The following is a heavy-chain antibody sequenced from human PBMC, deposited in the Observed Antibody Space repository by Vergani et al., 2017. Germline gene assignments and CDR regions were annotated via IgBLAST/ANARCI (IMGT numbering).Heavy chain of an antibody. V-gene: IGHV3-74*02. CDR2: IKSDGSIT. J-gene: IGHJ5*01. CDR1: GFSFGDYA. CDR3: VRARCSGPCFMSNWFDS. D-gene: IGHD5-12*01. Sequence: EVHLVGSGGGLVQPGRSLRLSCTTSGFSFGDYAMTWVRQAPGKGLEWVSRIKSDGSITNYADSVKGRFTISRDNAKNTLYLEMNSLRGDDTAIYYCVRARCSGPCFMSNWFDSWGQGTLVTVSS.